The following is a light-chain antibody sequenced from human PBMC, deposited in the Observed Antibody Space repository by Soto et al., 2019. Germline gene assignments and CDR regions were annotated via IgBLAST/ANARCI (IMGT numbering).Light chain of an antibody. J-gene: IGKJ1*01. CDR1: QSISTY. CDR3: QQYNTYPWT. Sequence: IQITQAPSSLSASVGPRVPITCLASQSISTYLIWYQQKPGKAPNLLIYATSSLQSGVPSRFSGSRSGTEFTLTISSLQPDDFATYYCQQYNTYPWTFGQGTKVDIK. CDR2: ATS. V-gene: IGKV1-39*01.